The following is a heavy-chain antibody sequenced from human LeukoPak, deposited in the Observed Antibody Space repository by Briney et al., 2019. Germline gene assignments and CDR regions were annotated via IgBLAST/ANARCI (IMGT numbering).Heavy chain of an antibody. CDR2: IYYSGST. CDR1: GGSFSGYY. V-gene: IGHV4-59*01. D-gene: IGHD2-2*01. Sequence: SETLSLTCAVYGGSFSGYYWSWIRQPPGKGLEWIGYIYYSGSTNYNPSLKSRVTISVDTSKNQFSLKLSSVTAADTAVYYCARYCSSTSCSNGYYYYYGMDVWGQGTTVTVSS. CDR3: ARYCSSTSCSNGYYYYYGMDV. J-gene: IGHJ6*02.